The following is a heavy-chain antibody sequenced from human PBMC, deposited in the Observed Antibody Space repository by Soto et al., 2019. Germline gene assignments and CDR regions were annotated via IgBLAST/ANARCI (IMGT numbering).Heavy chain of an antibody. CDR1: GFTFSSYD. D-gene: IGHD2-15*01. Sequence: PGGSLRLSCASSGFTFSSYDMHLVRQATGKGLEWVSAIGTAGDTYYPGSVKGRFTISRENAKNSLYLQMNSLRAGDTAVYYCARASGGYYMDVWGKGTTVTVSS. CDR2: IGTAGDT. J-gene: IGHJ6*03. CDR3: ARASGGYYMDV. V-gene: IGHV3-13*01.